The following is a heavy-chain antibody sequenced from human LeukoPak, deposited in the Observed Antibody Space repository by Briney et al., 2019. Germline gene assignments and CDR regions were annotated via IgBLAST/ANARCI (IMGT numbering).Heavy chain of an antibody. CDR2: INHSGST. Sequence: SETLSLTCAVYGGSFSGYYWSWIRQPPGKGLEWIGEINHSGSTNYNPTLKSRVTISVDTSKNQFSLKLSSVTAADTAVYYCARRNTPIAVAGTAGDYWGQGTLVTVSS. J-gene: IGHJ4*02. V-gene: IGHV4-34*01. CDR3: ARRNTPIAVAGTAGDY. CDR1: GGSFSGYY. D-gene: IGHD6-19*01.